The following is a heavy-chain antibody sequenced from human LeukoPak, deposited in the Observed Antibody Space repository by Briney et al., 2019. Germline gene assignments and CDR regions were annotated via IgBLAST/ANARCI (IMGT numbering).Heavy chain of an antibody. V-gene: IGHV4-59*01. CDR2: IYYSGST. CDR3: ARVEVAATPELGYYYYGMDV. D-gene: IGHD2-15*01. Sequence: PSETLSLTCTVSGGSISSYYWSWIRQPPGKGLEWIGYIYYSGSTNYNPSLKSRVTISVDTSKNQFSLKLSSVTAADTAVYYCARVEVAATPELGYYYYGMDVWGQETTVTVSS. CDR1: GGSISSYY. J-gene: IGHJ6*02.